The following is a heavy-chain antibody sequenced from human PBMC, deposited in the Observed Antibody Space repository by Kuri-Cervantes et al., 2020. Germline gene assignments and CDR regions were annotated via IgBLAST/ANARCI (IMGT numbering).Heavy chain of an antibody. CDR3: TTPQNYYDSSDHFDY. Sequence: GESLKISCEASGFTFSSYVMGWVRQAPGKGLEWVSRISGSGGITYYADSVKGRFTISRDNSKNTLYLQMNSLKTEDTAVYYCTTPQNYYDSSDHFDYWGQGTLVTVSS. CDR2: ISGSGGIT. CDR1: GFTFSSYV. V-gene: IGHV3-23*01. J-gene: IGHJ4*02. D-gene: IGHD3-22*01.